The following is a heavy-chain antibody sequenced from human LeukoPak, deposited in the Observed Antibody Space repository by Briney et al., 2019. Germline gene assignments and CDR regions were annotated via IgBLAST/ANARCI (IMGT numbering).Heavy chain of an antibody. CDR1: AFTISNHW. CDR2: IRGDGSET. J-gene: IGHJ2*01. CDR3: AREIFRYFDR. D-gene: IGHD1-26*01. Sequence: GGSLRLSCAASAFTISNHWMNWVRQDPGKGLEWVANIRGDGSETNYAESLKGRVTILRDNTKNSVYLQLTSLTAEDTAVYYCAREIFRYFDRWGRGTLVTVSS. V-gene: IGHV3-7*03.